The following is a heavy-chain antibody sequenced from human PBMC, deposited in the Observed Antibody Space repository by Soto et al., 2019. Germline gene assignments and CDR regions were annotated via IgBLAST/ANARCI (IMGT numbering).Heavy chain of an antibody. J-gene: IGHJ4*02. D-gene: IGHD2-2*01. CDR1: GFTISSYA. V-gene: IGHV3-23*01. CDR3: AKHTLDIVVVPAAHFDY. Sequence: PGRSLRLSCAASGFTISSYAMSWIRQAPGKGLEWVSAISGSGGSTYYADSVKGRFTISRDNSKNTLYLQMNSLRAEDTAVYYCAKHTLDIVVVPAAHFDYWGQGTLVTVSS. CDR2: ISGSGGST.